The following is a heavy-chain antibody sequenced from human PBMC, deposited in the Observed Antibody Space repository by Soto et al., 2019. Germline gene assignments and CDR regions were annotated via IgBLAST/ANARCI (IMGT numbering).Heavy chain of an antibody. CDR3: ARELTMIVVVQSQYFDY. CDR1: GGSISSYY. V-gene: IGHV4-59*01. D-gene: IGHD3-22*01. J-gene: IGHJ4*02. CDR2: IYYSGST. Sequence: SETLSLTCTVSGGSISSYYWSWIRQPPGKGLEWIGYIYYSGSTNYNPSLKSRVTISVDTSKNQFSLKLSSVTAADTAVYYCARELTMIVVVQSQYFDYWGQGTLVTVSS.